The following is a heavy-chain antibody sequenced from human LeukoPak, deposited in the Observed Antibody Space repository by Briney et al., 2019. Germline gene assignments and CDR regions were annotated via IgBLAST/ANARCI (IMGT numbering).Heavy chain of an antibody. D-gene: IGHD4-17*01. Sequence: GRSLRLSCAASGFTFSSYGMHWVRQAPGKGLEWVAVISYDGSNKYYADSVKGRFTISRDNSKNTLYLQMNSLGAEDTAVYYCAKDLYGDYGLDYWGQGTLVTVSS. J-gene: IGHJ4*02. CDR1: GFTFSSYG. CDR3: AKDLYGDYGLDY. V-gene: IGHV3-30*18. CDR2: ISYDGSNK.